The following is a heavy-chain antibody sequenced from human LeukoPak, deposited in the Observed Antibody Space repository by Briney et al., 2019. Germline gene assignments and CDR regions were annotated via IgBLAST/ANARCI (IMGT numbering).Heavy chain of an antibody. CDR3: ARDRNSGYYHR. D-gene: IGHD3-22*01. CDR1: GYTFTSYG. J-gene: IGHJ4*02. CDR2: INPNSGGT. V-gene: IGHV1-2*02. Sequence: ASVKVSCKASGYTFTSYGISWVRQAPGQGLEWMGWINPNSGGTNYAQKFQGRVTMTRDTSISTAYMELSRLRSDDTAVYYCARDRNSGYYHRWGQGTLVTVSS.